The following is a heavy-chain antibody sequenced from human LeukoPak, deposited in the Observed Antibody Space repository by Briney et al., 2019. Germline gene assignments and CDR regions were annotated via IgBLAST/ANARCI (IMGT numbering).Heavy chain of an antibody. Sequence: GGSLRLSCSASGFTFSVHTMHWVRQAPGKGLEYLSGLSNRGDSTYYADSVKGRFTISRDNSKNMVYLQMSSLRADDTALYYCVKGARAGVFDCWGQGTLVTVTS. V-gene: IGHV3-64D*06. CDR3: VKGARAGVFDC. CDR2: LSNRGDST. D-gene: IGHD6-25*01. J-gene: IGHJ4*02. CDR1: GFTFSVHT.